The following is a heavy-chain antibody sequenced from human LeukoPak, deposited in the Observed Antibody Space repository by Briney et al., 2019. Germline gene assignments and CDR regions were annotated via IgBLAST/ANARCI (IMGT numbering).Heavy chain of an antibody. CDR3: ATRYGSGTYYMGY. J-gene: IGHJ4*02. V-gene: IGHV3-23*01. Sequence: GGSLRLSCAASGFTFSSYAMSWVRQAPGKGLEWVSTISNTGGSTFYADSVKGRFTVSRDNSKNTLYLQMNSLRAEDTAVYYCATRYGSGTYYMGYWGQGTLVTVSS. D-gene: IGHD3-10*01. CDR2: ISNTGGST. CDR1: GFTFSSYA.